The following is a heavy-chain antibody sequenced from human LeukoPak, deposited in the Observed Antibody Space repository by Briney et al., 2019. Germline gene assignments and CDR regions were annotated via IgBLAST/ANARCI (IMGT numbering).Heavy chain of an antibody. D-gene: IGHD5-24*01. J-gene: IGHJ3*02. V-gene: IGHV1-46*04. CDR2: IKPSGGDT. CDR3: ARVRDGYNDAYDI. CDR1: GYTFTDYN. Sequence: ASVKVSCKTSGYTFTDYNLHWVRQVPGQRLEWMGIIKPSGGDTSYAQTLQGRVFMTRDTSTSTVYMELSSLKSADTAVYYCARVRDGYNDAYDIWGQGTMVTVSS.